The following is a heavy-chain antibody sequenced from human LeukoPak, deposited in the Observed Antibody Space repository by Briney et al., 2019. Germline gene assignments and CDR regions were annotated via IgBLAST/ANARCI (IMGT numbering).Heavy chain of an antibody. CDR2: ISTGGGNT. J-gene: IGHJ4*02. D-gene: IGHD2-2*03. Sequence: PGGSLRLSCTASGFTFSSYTMSWVRQAPGKGLKWVLTISTGGGNTYYADSVQGRFTVSRDDSKNTLYLQMNSLRAEDTAVYYCAKDGGLWISAHWGDSWGRGTLVTVSS. CDR1: GFTFSSYT. V-gene: IGHV3-23*01. CDR3: AKDGGLWISAHWGDS.